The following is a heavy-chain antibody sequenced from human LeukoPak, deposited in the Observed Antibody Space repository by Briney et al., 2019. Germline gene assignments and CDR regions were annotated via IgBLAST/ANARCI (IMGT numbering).Heavy chain of an antibody. J-gene: IGHJ4*02. CDR2: IYYSGST. V-gene: IGHV4-39*01. D-gene: IGHD6-19*01. Sequence: SETLSRTCTVSGGSISSSYYYWGWIRQPPGKGLEWIGSIYYSGSTYYNPSLKSRVTISVDTSKNQFSLKLRSVTAADTAVYYCARGRWYGLYSSGWYERPFDYWGQGTLVTVSS. CDR1: GGSISSSYYY. CDR3: ARGRWYGLYSSGWYERPFDY.